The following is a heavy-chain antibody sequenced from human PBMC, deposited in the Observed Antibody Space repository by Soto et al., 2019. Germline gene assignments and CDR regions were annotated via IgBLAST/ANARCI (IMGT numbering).Heavy chain of an antibody. J-gene: IGHJ6*03. V-gene: IGHV3-53*04. D-gene: IGHD3-3*01. Sequence: PGGSLRLSCAASGFTVSSNYMSWVRQTPGKGLEWVSVIYSGGSTYYADSVKGRFTISRHNSKNTLYLQMNSLRAEDTAVYYCASSTLDFWSGYYAYYYNMDVWGKGTTVTVSS. CDR1: GFTVSSNY. CDR3: ASSTLDFWSGYYAYYYNMDV. CDR2: IYSGGST.